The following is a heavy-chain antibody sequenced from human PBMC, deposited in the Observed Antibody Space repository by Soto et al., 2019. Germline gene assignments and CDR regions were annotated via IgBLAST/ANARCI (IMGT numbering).Heavy chain of an antibody. J-gene: IGHJ4*02. CDR1: GGLFSSFA. V-gene: IGHV1-69*01. D-gene: IGHD3-3*01. CDR2: IIPVFGTT. Sequence: QAQLVQSGPELKKPGSSVKVSCKDSGGLFSSFAISWVRQAPGQGLERLGGIIPVFGTTNYAEEFQGRVTLTAAEPTNTADMELSGLRSGDTSIYYCARGGGTYFWTNAFWCQGALGTVSS. CDR3: ARGGGTYFWTNAF.